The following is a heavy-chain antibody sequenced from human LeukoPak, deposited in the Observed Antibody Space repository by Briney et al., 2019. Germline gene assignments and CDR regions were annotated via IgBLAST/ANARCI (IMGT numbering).Heavy chain of an antibody. Sequence: ASVKVSCKASGYTFTGYYMHWVRQAPGQGLEWMGWINPNSGGTNYAQKFQGRVTMARDTSISTAYMELSRLRSDDTAVYYCARKKGYSGYAFGYWGQGTLVTVSS. CDR2: INPNSGGT. CDR1: GYTFTGYY. V-gene: IGHV1-2*02. D-gene: IGHD5-12*01. CDR3: ARKKGYSGYAFGY. J-gene: IGHJ4*02.